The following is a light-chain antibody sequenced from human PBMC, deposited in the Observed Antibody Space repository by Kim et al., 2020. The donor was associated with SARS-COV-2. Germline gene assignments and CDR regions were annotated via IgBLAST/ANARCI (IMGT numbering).Light chain of an antibody. Sequence: PGKTAPITCGGSSVGDTSVEWYQQKPGQAPTVVVYYDSDRPSGVPERFSGSKAGNTASLTIGRVEAGDEADYYCQIWDTASDHPGVFGGGTQLTVL. CDR2: YDS. CDR3: QIWDTASDHPGV. V-gene: IGLV3-21*03. J-gene: IGLJ3*02. CDR1: SVGDTS.